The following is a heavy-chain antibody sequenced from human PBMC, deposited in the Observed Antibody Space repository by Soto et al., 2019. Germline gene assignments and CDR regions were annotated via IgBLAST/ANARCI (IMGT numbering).Heavy chain of an antibody. D-gene: IGHD3-10*01. CDR1: GYTFTSYD. J-gene: IGHJ6*02. Sequence: QVQLVQSGAEVKKPGASVKVSCKASGYTFTSYDINWVRQATGQGLAWMGWMNPNSGNTGYAQKCQGRVTMTRNTSIRTAYMEPSILGSEDVDLFYCAAGSRLHPLRHYYYGMDVWGQGTTVTVSS. CDR2: MNPNSGNT. V-gene: IGHV1-8*01. CDR3: AAGSRLHPLRHYYYGMDV.